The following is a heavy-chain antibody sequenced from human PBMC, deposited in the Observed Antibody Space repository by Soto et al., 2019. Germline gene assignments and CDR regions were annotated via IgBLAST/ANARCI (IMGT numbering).Heavy chain of an antibody. CDR2: IIPIFGSP. CDR1: GGTFSSYS. Sequence: QGQLVQSGAEVKKPGSSVKVSCKASGGTFSSYSINWVRQAPGQGLEWVGGIIPIFGSPNYAQKFQGRVTINADRSTTTAYMEMSRLSSEDTAVYYCAREMGCGSRNFDSWGQGTLVAVSS. D-gene: IGHD3-16*01. V-gene: IGHV1-69*14. J-gene: IGHJ4*02. CDR3: AREMGCGSRNFDS.